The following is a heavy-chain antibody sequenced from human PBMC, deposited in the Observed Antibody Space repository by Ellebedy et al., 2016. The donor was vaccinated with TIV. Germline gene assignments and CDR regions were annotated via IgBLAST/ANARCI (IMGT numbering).Heavy chain of an antibody. CDR1: GFTFSSYD. CDR3: ARATEGLDY. CDR2: IGTAGDT. D-gene: IGHD1-14*01. J-gene: IGHJ4*02. V-gene: IGHV3-13*01. Sequence: GESLKISCAASGFTFSSYDMHWVRQVTGKGLEWVSAIGTAGDTYYPGSVKGRFTISRENAKNSLYLQMNSLRAGDTAVYYCARATEGLDYWGKGTLVTVSS.